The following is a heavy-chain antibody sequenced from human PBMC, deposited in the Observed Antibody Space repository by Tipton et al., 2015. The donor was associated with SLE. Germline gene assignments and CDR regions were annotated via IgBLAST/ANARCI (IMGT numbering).Heavy chain of an antibody. CDR1: GGSISGHY. CDR2: TYHSGHT. D-gene: IGHD6-13*01. Sequence: TLSLTCTVSGGSISGHYWSWIRQSPVKGLEWIGDTYHSGHTYYNPSLKSRVTISVDRSTNQFSRKLTSVTAADTAVYFCARGGSSSWFSHFGYWGQGTLGTVSS. V-gene: IGHV4-59*11. CDR3: ARGGSSSWFSHFGY. J-gene: IGHJ4*02.